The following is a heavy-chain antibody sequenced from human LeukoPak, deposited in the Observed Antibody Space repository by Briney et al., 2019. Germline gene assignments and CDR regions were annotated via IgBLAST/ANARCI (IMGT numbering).Heavy chain of an antibody. CDR3: AREGMYSSSSYFDY. CDR1: GGSISSSSYY. D-gene: IGHD6-6*01. CDR2: IYHSGST. J-gene: IGHJ4*02. V-gene: IGHV4-61*01. Sequence: SETLSLTCTVSGGSISSSSYYWTWIRQPPGKGLEWVGYIYHSGSTDYNPSLKSRVTMSIDTPKNQYSLRLSSVTAADTAVYYCAREGMYSSSSYFDYWGQGTLVTVSS.